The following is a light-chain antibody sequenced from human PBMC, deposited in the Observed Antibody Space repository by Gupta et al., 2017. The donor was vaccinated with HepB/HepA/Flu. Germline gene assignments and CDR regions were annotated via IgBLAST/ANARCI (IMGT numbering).Light chain of an antibody. CDR3: QAWDSSVV. Sequence: SYELTQPPSVSVSPGQTASITCSGDKLGDKYACWYQQKPGQSPVLVIYRDDKRPSGIPERFSGSNSGNTATLTISGTQAMDEADYYWQAWDSSVVFGGGTKLTVL. J-gene: IGLJ2*01. V-gene: IGLV3-1*01. CDR2: RDD. CDR1: KLGDKY.